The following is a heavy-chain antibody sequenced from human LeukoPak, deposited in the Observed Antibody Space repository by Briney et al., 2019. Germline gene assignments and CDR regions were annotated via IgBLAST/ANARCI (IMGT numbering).Heavy chain of an antibody. CDR3: AKADIVVVPAATPGDY. Sequence: GGSLRLSCAASGFTFSNAWMSWVRQAPGKGLEWVSAISGSGGSTYYADSVKGRFTISRDNSKNTLYLQMNSLRAEDTAVYYCAKADIVVVPAATPGDYWGQGTLVTVSS. CDR1: GFTFSNAW. V-gene: IGHV3-23*01. CDR2: ISGSGGST. J-gene: IGHJ4*02. D-gene: IGHD2-2*01.